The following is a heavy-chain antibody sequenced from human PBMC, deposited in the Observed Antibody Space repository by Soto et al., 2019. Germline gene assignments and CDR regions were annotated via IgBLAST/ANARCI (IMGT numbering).Heavy chain of an antibody. J-gene: IGHJ4*02. D-gene: IGHD3-22*01. CDR1: GYTFTTYG. CDR2: ISTYNGNT. CDR3: ARGPTDYYDNSGNYFLDY. Sequence: QVQLVQSGAEVKKPGASVKVSCKASGYTFTTYGMSWVRQAPGQGRDWMGWISTYNGNTKYAERLQGRVTMTTDTTTSTAYMELRSLTSDDTAVYYSARGPTDYYDNSGNYFLDYWGQGTLVTVSS. V-gene: IGHV1-18*01.